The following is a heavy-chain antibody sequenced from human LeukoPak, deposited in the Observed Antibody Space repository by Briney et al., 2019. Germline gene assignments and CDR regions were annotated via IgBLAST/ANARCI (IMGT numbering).Heavy chain of an antibody. CDR1: GYSISSGYY. Sequence: PSETLSLTCTVSGYSISSGYYWGWIRQPPGKGLEWIGSIYHSGGTYYNPSLKSRVTISVDTSKNQFSLKLSSVTAADTAVYYCAREAVAIFGVVMGNWFDPWGQGTLVTVSS. V-gene: IGHV4-38-2*02. CDR2: IYHSGGT. CDR3: AREAVAIFGVVMGNWFDP. D-gene: IGHD3-3*01. J-gene: IGHJ5*02.